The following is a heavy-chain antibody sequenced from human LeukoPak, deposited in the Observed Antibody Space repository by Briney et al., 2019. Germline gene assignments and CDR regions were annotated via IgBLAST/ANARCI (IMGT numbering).Heavy chain of an antibody. Sequence: ASVKVSCKASGYTFTTYSLAWVRQAPGQSLEWMGWISVNNGGTNYAQSFQDRVTLTRNTSTNTAYLELRSLRSDDTAIIYCATATQPRGYFLHWGQGTLVTVSS. CDR1: GYTFTTYS. V-gene: IGHV1-18*01. D-gene: IGHD2-2*01. CDR2: ISVNNGGT. J-gene: IGHJ1*01. CDR3: ATATQPRGYFLH.